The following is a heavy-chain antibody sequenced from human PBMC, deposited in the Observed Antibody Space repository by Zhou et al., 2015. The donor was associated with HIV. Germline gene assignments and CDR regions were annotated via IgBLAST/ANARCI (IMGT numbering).Heavy chain of an antibody. V-gene: IGHV7-4-1*01. CDR1: GYTFTSYA. CDR3: AREGGPVLRYFDWLLTNWFDP. D-gene: IGHD3-9*01. J-gene: IGHJ5*02. Sequence: QVQLVQSGAEVKKPGASVKVSCKASGYTFTSYAMNWVRQAPGQGLEWMGWINTNTGNPTYAQGFTGRFVFSLDTSVSTAYLQICSLKAEDTAVYYCAREGGPVLRYFDWLLTNWFDPWGQGTLVTVSS. CDR2: INTNTGNP.